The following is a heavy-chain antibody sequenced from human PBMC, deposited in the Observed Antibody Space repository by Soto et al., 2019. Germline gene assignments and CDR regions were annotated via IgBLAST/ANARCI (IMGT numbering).Heavy chain of an antibody. CDR2: IIPIFGTA. Sequence: QVQLVQSGAEVKKPGSSVKVSCTASGGTFSSYAISWVRQAPGQGLEWMGGIIPIFGTANYAQKFQGRVTITADESTSTAYMELSSMRSEDTAVYYCARSASYSSGWPPFDYWGQGTLVTVSS. V-gene: IGHV1-69*01. CDR3: ARSASYSSGWPPFDY. CDR1: GGTFSSYA. J-gene: IGHJ4*02. D-gene: IGHD6-19*01.